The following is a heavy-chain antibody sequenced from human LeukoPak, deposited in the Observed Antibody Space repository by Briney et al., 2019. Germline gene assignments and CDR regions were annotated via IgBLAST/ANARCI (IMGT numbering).Heavy chain of an antibody. CDR3: ARPGRKLLWFGELVEYYFDY. CDR2: MNPNSGNT. V-gene: IGHV1-8*01. J-gene: IGHJ4*02. D-gene: IGHD3-10*01. CDR1: GYTFTSYD. Sequence: EASVKVSCKASGYTFTSYDINWVRPATGQGLEWMGWMNPNSGNTGYAQKFQGRVTMTRNTSISTAYMELSSLRSEDTAVYYCARPGRKLLWFGELVEYYFDYWGQGTLVTVSS.